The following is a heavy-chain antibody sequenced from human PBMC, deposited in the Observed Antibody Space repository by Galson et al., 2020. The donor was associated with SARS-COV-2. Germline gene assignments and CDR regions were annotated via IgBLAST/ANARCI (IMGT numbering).Heavy chain of an antibody. D-gene: IGHD2-21*02. CDR1: GGSISSGGYS. Sequence: ETSETLSLTCAVSGGSISSGGYSWSWIRQPPGKGLEWIRYIYHSGSNYYNPSIKSRVTISVDRSKNQFSLKLSSVTAADTAVYYCARDGPSDCGGFDYWGQGTLVTVSS. CDR2: IYHSGSN. V-gene: IGHV4-30-2*01. J-gene: IGHJ4*02. CDR3: ARDGPSDCGGFDY.